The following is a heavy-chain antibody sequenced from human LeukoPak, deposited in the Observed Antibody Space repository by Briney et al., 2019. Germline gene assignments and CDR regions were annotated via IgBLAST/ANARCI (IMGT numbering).Heavy chain of an antibody. CDR1: GYTFTSYG. Sequence: GASVKVSCKASGYTFTSYGISWVRQAPGQGLEWMGWISAYNGNTNYAQKLQGRVTMTTDTSTSTAYMELRSLRPDDTAVYYCVTTDYYYYYMDAGGKGTTGTVS. D-gene: IGHD1-1*01. J-gene: IGHJ6*03. V-gene: IGHV1-18*01. CDR3: VTTDYYYYYMDA. CDR2: ISAYNGNT.